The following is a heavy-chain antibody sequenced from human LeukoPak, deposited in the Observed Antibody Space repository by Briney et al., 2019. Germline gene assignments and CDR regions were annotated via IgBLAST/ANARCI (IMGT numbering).Heavy chain of an antibody. Sequence: SETLSLTCTVSGGSISSYYWSWIRQPPGKGLEWIGYIYYSGSTNYNPSLKSRATISVDKSKNQFSLKLSSVTAVDTAVYYCARLTYYDFWRFDYWGQGTLVTVSS. V-gene: IGHV4-59*12. CDR3: ARLTYYDFWRFDY. CDR2: IYYSGST. CDR1: GGSISSYY. D-gene: IGHD3-3*01. J-gene: IGHJ4*02.